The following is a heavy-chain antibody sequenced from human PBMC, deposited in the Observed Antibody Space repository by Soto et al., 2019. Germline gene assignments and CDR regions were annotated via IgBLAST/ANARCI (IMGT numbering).Heavy chain of an antibody. D-gene: IGHD6-13*01. J-gene: IGHJ4*02. V-gene: IGHV5-51*01. CDR1: GFSFTSYW. CDR2: SYPRDSDT. Sequence: GESLKISCQGSGFSFTSYWIGWVRQMPGKGLEWMGLSYPRDSDTRYSPSFPGHVTFSVDKSSSTAFLQWNNLKASDTAVFYCVKSQSGYTSSWYFDWGQGTLVTVSS. CDR3: VKSQSGYTSSWYFD.